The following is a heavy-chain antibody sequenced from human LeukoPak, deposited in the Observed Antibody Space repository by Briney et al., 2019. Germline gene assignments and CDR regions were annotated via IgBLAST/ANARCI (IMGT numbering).Heavy chain of an antibody. V-gene: IGHV3-20*04. CDR1: GFTFSSYE. D-gene: IGHD3-9*01. J-gene: IGHJ6*03. CDR2: INWNGGST. Sequence: PGGSLRLSCVASGFTFSSYEMTWVRQAPGKGLEWVSGINWNGGSTGYADSVKGRFTISRDNAKNSLYLQMNSLRAEDTALYYCARVTLYYDILTGYYEHYYMDVWGKGTTVTVSS. CDR3: ARVTLYYDILTGYYEHYYMDV.